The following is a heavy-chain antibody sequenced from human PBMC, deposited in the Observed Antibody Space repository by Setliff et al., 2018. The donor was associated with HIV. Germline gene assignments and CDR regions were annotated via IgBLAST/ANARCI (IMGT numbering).Heavy chain of an antibody. Sequence: GASVKVSCKASGYTFTDHYLHWVRQAPGQALEWMGWFTPFNDNTNYAQKYRGGISITRDRSMSTAYMELSSLRSEDTGMYYCARSSRANEAFDVWGQGTMVTVS. CDR3: ARSSRANEAFDV. V-gene: IGHV1-45*02. J-gene: IGHJ3*01. CDR2: FTPFNDNT. CDR1: GYTFTDHY.